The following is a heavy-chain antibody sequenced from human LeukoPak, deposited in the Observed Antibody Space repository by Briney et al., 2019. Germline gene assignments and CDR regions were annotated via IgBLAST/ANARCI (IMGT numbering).Heavy chain of an antibody. D-gene: IGHD5-18*01. CDR1: GFTFSSYG. J-gene: IGHJ4*02. CDR3: AEDSGGYSYGTFDY. CDR2: ISGSGGST. Sequence: GGTLRLSCAASGFTFSSYGMSWVRQAPGKGLEWVSAISGSGGSTYYADSVKGRFTISRDNSKNTLYLQMNSLRAEDTAVYYCAEDSGGYSYGTFDYWGQGTLVTVSS. V-gene: IGHV3-23*01.